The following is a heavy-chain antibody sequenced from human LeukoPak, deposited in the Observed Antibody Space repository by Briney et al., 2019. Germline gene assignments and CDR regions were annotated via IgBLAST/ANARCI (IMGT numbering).Heavy chain of an antibody. CDR1: GYTSTGYY. CDR2: MSPNSGNT. V-gene: IGHV1-8*02. J-gene: IGHJ4*02. CDR3: ARTPPDYGIDY. Sequence: ASVKVSCKASGYTSTGYYMHWVRQAPGQGLEWMGWMSPNSGNTGYAQKFQGRITMTKSTSISTAYMELSDLESEDTAVYYCARTPPDYGIDYWGQGTLVTVSS. D-gene: IGHD4-17*01.